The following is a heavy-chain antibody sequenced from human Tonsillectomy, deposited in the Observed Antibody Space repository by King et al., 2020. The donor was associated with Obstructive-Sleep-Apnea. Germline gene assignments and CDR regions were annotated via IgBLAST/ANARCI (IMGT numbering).Heavy chain of an antibody. CDR3: ARAVSYYGSGSYNPGTFDY. D-gene: IGHD3-10*01. CDR2: IYSGGST. V-gene: IGHV3-66*01. Sequence: VQLVESGGGLVQPGGSLRLSCAASGFTVSSNYMSWVRQAPGKGLEWVSVIYSGGSTYYADSVKGRFTISRDNSKNTLYLQMNSLRAEDTAVYYCARAVSYYGSGSYNPGTFDYWGQGTLVTVSS. J-gene: IGHJ4*02. CDR1: GFTVSSNY.